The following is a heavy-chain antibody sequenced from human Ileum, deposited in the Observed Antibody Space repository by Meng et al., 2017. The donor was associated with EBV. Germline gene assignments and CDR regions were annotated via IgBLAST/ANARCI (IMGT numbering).Heavy chain of an antibody. V-gene: IGHV4-39*01. Sequence: LQGSRPGRLRPSHALSLAGTSSSGPITRRGSPQGWIWSPSGKGMVVVGSISYRRRTDDSPSLKTRVTISVATSKDQFSLKISSVTTAQTAVYYCAISIAAAGWFDPWGQGTLVTVSS. J-gene: IGHJ5*02. D-gene: IGHD6-13*01. CDR3: AISIAAAGWFDP. CDR2: ISYRRRT. CDR1: SGPITRRGSP.